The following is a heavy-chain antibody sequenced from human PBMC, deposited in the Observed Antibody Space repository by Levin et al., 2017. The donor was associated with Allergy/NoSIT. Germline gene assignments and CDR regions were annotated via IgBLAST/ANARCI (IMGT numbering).Heavy chain of an antibody. V-gene: IGHV3-48*02. D-gene: IGHD3-3*01. CDR2: ISSSSSTI. J-gene: IGHJ3*02. Sequence: TGESLKISCAASGFTFSSYSMNWVRQAPGKGLEWVSYISSSSSTIYYADSVKGRFTISRDNAKNSLYLQMNSLRDEDTAVYYCARDLTDFWSGYPRTRRAFDIWGQGTMVTVSS. CDR3: ARDLTDFWSGYPRTRRAFDI. CDR1: GFTFSSYS.